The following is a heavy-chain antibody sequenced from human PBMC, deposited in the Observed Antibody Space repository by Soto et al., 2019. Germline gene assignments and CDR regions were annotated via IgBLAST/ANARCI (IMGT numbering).Heavy chain of an antibody. CDR3: ARALTGYGMDV. V-gene: IGHV1-18*01. Sequence: QVQLVQSGVEVREPGASMKVSYKAVRYIFTNYGVSWVRQAPGQGLEWMGWITTYNGNTEYAQKFQGRVTMTTDASTSTAYMELGSLRSDDTAIYYCARALTGYGMDVWGQGTTVTVSS. CDR2: ITTYNGNT. J-gene: IGHJ6*02. CDR1: RYIFTNYG.